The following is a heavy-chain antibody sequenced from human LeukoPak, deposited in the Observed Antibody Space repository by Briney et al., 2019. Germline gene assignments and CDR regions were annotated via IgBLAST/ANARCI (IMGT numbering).Heavy chain of an antibody. D-gene: IGHD3-22*01. CDR3: ARDTYYYDSSGYYYVDY. CDR2: MSVSGGST. V-gene: IGHV3-23*01. Sequence: GGSLRLSCVASRFTFSSSGMSWVRQPPGKGLEWVSAMSVSGGSTYYADSVKGRFTISRDNAKNSLYLQMNSLRAEDTAVYYCARDTYYYDSSGYYYVDYWGQGTLVTVSS. J-gene: IGHJ4*02. CDR1: RFTFSSSG.